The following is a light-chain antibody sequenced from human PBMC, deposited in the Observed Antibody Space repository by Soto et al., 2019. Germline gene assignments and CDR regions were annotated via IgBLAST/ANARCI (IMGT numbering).Light chain of an antibody. CDR2: EVN. CDR3: NSYVGSNNYV. V-gene: IGLV2-8*01. CDR1: SSDITDNKY. Sequence: QSALAQPPSASGSPGQSVTISCTGTSSDITDNKYVSWFQQHPGKAPKVLIYEVNKRPSGVPDRFSGSKSGNTASLAVSGLQADDEADYYCNSYVGSNNYVFGTGTKVTVL. J-gene: IGLJ1*01.